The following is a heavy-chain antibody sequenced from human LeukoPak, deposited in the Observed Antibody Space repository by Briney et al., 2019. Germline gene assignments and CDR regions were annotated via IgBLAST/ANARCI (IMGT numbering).Heavy chain of an antibody. CDR1: GFTFSSYN. CDR2: ISNSGDYI. V-gene: IGHV3-21*01. D-gene: IGHD4-11*01. J-gene: IGHJ3*02. Sequence: PGGSLRLSCAASGFTFSSYNMNWVRQAPGKGLEWVSSISNSGDYIYYADSLKGRFTISRDNAKNSLYLQMNSLRAEDTAVYYCARDTVTHDAFDIWGQGTMVTVSS. CDR3: ARDTVTHDAFDI.